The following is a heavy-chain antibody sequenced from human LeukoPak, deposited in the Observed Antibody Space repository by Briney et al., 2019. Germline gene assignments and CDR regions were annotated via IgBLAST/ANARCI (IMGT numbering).Heavy chain of an antibody. CDR3: ARGYCNTSYCYPLDY. D-gene: IGHD2/OR15-2a*01. V-gene: IGHV3-30*04. CDR2: ISSDGVRQ. J-gene: IGHJ4*02. CDR1: GLSFSPYA. Sequence: GGSLRLSCAASGLSFSPYAMHWVRQAPGKGMEWLAVISSDGVRQHYADSVKGRFTISRDNSQNTLYLQLNSLRPEDTALYTCARGYCNTSYCYPLDYWGQGTLVTVSS.